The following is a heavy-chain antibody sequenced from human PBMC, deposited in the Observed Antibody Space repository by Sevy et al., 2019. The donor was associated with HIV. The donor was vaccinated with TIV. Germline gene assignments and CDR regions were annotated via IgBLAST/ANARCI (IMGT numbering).Heavy chain of an antibody. CDR3: ARDSMPTVQGIIITPYYYGMDL. CDR2: ISGDNGNT. CDR1: GYTFISYG. Sequence: ASVKVSCKDSGYTFISYGISWVRQAPGQGLEWMGWISGDNGNTISAQNLQGRVTMSTDTSTSTAYMELESLRSDDTAVYYCARDSMPTVQGIIITPYYYGMDLWGQGTTVTVSS. D-gene: IGHD3-10*01. J-gene: IGHJ6*02. V-gene: IGHV1-18*01.